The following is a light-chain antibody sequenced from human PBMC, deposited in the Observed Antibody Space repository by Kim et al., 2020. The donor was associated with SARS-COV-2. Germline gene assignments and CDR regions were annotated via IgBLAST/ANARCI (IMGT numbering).Light chain of an antibody. Sequence: ACVGDRVTITCRASQSISSYVNWYQQKPGKAPKLLIYAASSLQSGVPSRFSGSGSGTDFTLTISSLQPEDFATYYCQQSYSTPLTFGGGTKVDIK. CDR1: QSISSY. V-gene: IGKV1-39*01. CDR2: AAS. J-gene: IGKJ4*01. CDR3: QQSYSTPLT.